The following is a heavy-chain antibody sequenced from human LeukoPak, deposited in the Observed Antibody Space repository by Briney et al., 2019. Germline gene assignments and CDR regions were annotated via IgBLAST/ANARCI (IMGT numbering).Heavy chain of an antibody. CDR2: ISTSSSTI. D-gene: IGHD3-22*01. CDR1: GFTFSSYH. Sequence: GGSLRLSCATSGFTFSSYHMNWVRQTPGKGLEWVSYISTSSSTIYYVDSVKGRFTISRDNAKNSLYLQMNSLRAEDTAVYYCARDGIRGGDSSGYYYDHWGQGTLVTVSS. CDR3: ARDGIRGGDSSGYYYDH. J-gene: IGHJ4*02. V-gene: IGHV3-48*04.